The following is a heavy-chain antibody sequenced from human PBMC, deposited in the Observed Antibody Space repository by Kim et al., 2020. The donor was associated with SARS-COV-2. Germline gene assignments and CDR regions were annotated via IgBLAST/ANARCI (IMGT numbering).Heavy chain of an antibody. CDR3: ARRAGGFGEGQFDY. J-gene: IGHJ4*02. Sequence: SETLSLTCTVSGGSISTYYWFWIRQPPGGGLEWLAEIHYSGNTDHNPSLRSRLTISIDTSPNQFSLSLTSVTAADTAVYYCARRAGGFGEGQFDYWGQGT. D-gene: IGHD3-10*01. V-gene: IGHV4-59*08. CDR2: IHYSGNT. CDR1: GGSISTYY.